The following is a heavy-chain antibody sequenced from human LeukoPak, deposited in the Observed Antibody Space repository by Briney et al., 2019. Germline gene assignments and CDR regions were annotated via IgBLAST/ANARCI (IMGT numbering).Heavy chain of an antibody. J-gene: IGHJ1*01. CDR1: GFTFSSYA. D-gene: IGHD3-22*01. CDR3: AKSKDHDSSGYYYVGSFPPCFQH. CDR2: ISGSGGST. V-gene: IGHV3-23*01. Sequence: GGSLRLSCAASGFTFSSYAMSWVRQAPGKGLEWVSAISGSGGSTYYADSVKGRFTISRDNSKNTPYLQMNSLRAEDTAVYYCAKSKDHDSSGYYYVGSFPPCFQHWGQGTLVTVSS.